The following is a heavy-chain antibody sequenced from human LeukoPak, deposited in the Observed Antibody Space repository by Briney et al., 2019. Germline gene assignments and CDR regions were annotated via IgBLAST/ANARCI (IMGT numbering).Heavy chain of an antibody. D-gene: IGHD7-27*01. CDR2: MSPNSGDT. J-gene: IGHJ4*02. V-gene: IGHV1-8*01. Sequence: GASVTVSCKASGYTFTSYDFNWVRQATGQRPECMGWMSPNSGDTGYAQKFQDRVTMTRNTSISTAYMELSSLRSDDTAVYYCARGPPNWGYDYWGPGTLVTVSS. CDR3: ARGPPNWGYDY. CDR1: GYTFTSYD.